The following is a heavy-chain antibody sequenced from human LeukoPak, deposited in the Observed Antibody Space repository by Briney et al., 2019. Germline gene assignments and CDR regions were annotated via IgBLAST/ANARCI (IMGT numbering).Heavy chain of an antibody. CDR1: GGSISSSNW. Sequence: KASETLSLTCAVSGGSISSSNWWSWVRQPPGKGLEWIGEIYHSGSTNYNPSLKSRVTISVDTSKNQFSLKLSSVTAADTAVYYCARTTMVRGWEMDVWGKGTTVTVSS. CDR3: ARTTMVRGWEMDV. V-gene: IGHV4-4*02. J-gene: IGHJ6*04. CDR2: IYHSGST. D-gene: IGHD3-10*01.